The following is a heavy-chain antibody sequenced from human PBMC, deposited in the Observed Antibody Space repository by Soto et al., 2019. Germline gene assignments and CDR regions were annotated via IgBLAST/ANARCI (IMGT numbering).Heavy chain of an antibody. J-gene: IGHJ4*02. Sequence: SETLSLTCTVSGGSITNYYWTWIRQPPGKGLEWIGYTYHTGTTNYNPSLNSRVTISVDTSKNQFSLKLTSVTAADTAVYYCARDKITGLFDYWGQGTLVTVSS. D-gene: IGHD2-8*02. V-gene: IGHV4-59*12. CDR1: GGSITNYY. CDR3: ARDKITGLFDY. CDR2: TYHTGTT.